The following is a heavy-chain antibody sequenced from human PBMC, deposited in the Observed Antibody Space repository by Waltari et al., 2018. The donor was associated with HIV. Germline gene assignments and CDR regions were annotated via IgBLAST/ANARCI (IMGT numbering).Heavy chain of an antibody. CDR2: MKQDVSEK. D-gene: IGHD3-10*01. Sequence: EVQLVESGGGLVQPGGSLRLSCAASGFTFSSYWMSWVRQAPGKGRGGVANMKQDVSEKDYVDSVNGRFTISRDNAENSRYLQMNSLRAEDTAVYYCARGGFYGSGSKVNWGQGTLVTVSS. CDR3: ARGGFYGSGSKVN. V-gene: IGHV3-7*04. CDR1: GFTFSSYW. J-gene: IGHJ4*02.